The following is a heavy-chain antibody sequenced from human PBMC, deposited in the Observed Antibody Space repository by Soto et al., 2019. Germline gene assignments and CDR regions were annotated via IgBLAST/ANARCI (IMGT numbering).Heavy chain of an antibody. V-gene: IGHV1-58*02. CDR2: IVVGSGNT. D-gene: IGHD6-6*01. CDR3: GSAQIIAARRAFDI. CDR1: GFTFTSSA. J-gene: IGHJ3*02. Sequence: SVKVSCKASGFTFTSSAMQCVRQARGQRLEWIGWIVVGSGNTNYAQKFQERVTITRDMSTSTAYMELSSLRSEDTAVYYCGSAQIIAARRAFDIWGQGTMVTVSS.